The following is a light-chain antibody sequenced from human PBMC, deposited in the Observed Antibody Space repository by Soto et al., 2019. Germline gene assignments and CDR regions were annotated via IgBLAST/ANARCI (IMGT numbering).Light chain of an antibody. V-gene: IGKV1-5*03. CDR1: QSVSRW. CDR2: KAS. Sequence: MHMTLYLSTLSASVGDRVTITFQASQSVSRWLAWYQQKPGKAPKLLIYKASTLESGVPSRFSGSGSGTEFTLAISSQQPDDSATYYCQQYNDNWTFGQGTKVDIK. CDR3: QQYNDNWT. J-gene: IGKJ1*01.